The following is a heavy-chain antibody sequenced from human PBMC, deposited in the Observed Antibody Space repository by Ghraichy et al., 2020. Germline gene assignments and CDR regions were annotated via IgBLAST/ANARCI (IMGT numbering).Heavy chain of an antibody. CDR1: GLTFNTFG. Sequence: GGSLRLSCAASGLTFNTFGVNWVRQAPGKGLEWVSYISSTSSIIYYADSVKGRFTITRDSAKNSLYLQMNSLRAEDTAVYYCARDTSNWYLDQWGQGTLVTVST. D-gene: IGHD6-13*01. CDR3: ARDTSNWYLDQ. J-gene: IGHJ4*02. CDR2: ISSTSSII. V-gene: IGHV3-48*01.